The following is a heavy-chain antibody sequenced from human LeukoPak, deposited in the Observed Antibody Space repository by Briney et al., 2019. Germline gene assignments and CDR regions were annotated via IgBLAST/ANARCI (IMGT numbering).Heavy chain of an antibody. Sequence: ASVKVSCKASGYTFTNYGISWVRQAPGQGLEWMGWVSSYNGDTNYAQKFRGRVTMSTDTSTSTAYMELRSLRSDDTAVYYCARSIVGAINWFDPWGQGTLVTVSS. J-gene: IGHJ5*02. CDR1: GYTFTNYG. CDR2: VSSYNGDT. V-gene: IGHV1-18*01. CDR3: ARSIVGAINWFDP. D-gene: IGHD1-26*01.